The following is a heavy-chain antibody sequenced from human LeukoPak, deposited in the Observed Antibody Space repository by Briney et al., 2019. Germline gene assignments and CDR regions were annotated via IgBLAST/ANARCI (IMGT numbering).Heavy chain of an antibody. CDR2: INHSGST. V-gene: IGHV4-34*01. Sequence: PSETLSLTCAVYGGSFSGYYWSWIRQPPGKGLEWIGEINHSGSTNYNPSLKSRVTISVDTPKNQFSLKLSSVTAADTAVYYCAILWFGEAHAFDIWGQGTMVTVSS. CDR3: AILWFGEAHAFDI. J-gene: IGHJ3*02. D-gene: IGHD3-10*01. CDR1: GGSFSGYY.